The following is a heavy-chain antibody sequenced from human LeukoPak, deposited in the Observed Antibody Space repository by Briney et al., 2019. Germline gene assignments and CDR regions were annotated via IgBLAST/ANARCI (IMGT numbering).Heavy chain of an antibody. CDR1: GFTFSSYG. D-gene: IGHD1-26*01. CDR3: ARVSGSSADY. J-gene: IGHJ4*02. V-gene: IGHV3-30*03. CDR2: ISYDGSNK. Sequence: GGSLRLSCAASGFTFSSYGMHWVRQAPGKGLEWVAVISYDGSNKYYADSVKGRFTISRDNSKNTLYLQMNSLRAEDTAVYYCARVSGSSADYWGQGTLVTVSS.